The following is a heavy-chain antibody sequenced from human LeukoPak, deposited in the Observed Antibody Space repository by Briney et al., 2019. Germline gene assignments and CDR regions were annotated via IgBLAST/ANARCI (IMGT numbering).Heavy chain of an antibody. D-gene: IGHD5-24*01. J-gene: IGHJ4*02. CDR1: GYTFTGYY. Sequence: ASVKVSCKASGYTFTGYYMHWVRQAPGQGLEWMGWINPNSGGTNYAQKFQGRVTMTRDMSTSTVYMELSSLRSEDTAVYYCARDRDGYNYRDYWGQGTLVTVSS. CDR2: INPNSGGT. CDR3: ARDRDGYNYRDY. V-gene: IGHV1-2*02.